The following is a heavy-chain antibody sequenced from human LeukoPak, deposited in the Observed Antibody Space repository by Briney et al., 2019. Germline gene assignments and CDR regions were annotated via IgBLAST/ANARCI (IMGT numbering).Heavy chain of an antibody. V-gene: IGHV4-30-2*01. Sequence: SQTLSLTCAVSGGSISSGDYSWSWIRQPPGKGLEWIGYIFHSGATYYNPSLKSRVTISVDRSKKQFSLNLNSVTAADTAVYYCARGVISGSGCFDYWGQGTLVTVSS. J-gene: IGHJ4*02. D-gene: IGHD3-10*01. CDR2: IFHSGAT. CDR1: GGSISSGDYS. CDR3: ARGVISGSGCFDY.